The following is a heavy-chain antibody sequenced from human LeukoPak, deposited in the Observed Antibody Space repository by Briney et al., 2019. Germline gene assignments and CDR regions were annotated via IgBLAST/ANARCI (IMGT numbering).Heavy chain of an antibody. CDR2: ISDSGGRT. CDR3: AKRGVVIRVILVGFHKEAYYFDS. J-gene: IGHJ4*02. V-gene: IGHV3-23*01. CDR1: GITLSNYG. D-gene: IGHD3-22*01. Sequence: QSGGSLRLSCAVSGITLSNYGMSWVRQAPGKGLEWVAGISDSGGRTNYADSVKGRFTISRDNPKNTLYLQMNNLRAEDTAVYFCAKRGVVIRVILVGFHKEAYYFDSWGQGALVTVSS.